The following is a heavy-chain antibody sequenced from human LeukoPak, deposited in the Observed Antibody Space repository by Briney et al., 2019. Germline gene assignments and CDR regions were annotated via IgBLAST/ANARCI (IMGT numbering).Heavy chain of an antibody. J-gene: IGHJ4*02. D-gene: IGHD6-19*01. CDR1: GGSISSGSYY. CDR2: IYTSGST. V-gene: IGHV4-61*02. CDR3: AREGGKIAVAGYYFDY. Sequence: SQTLSLTCTVSGGSISSGSYYWSWIRQPAGKGLEWIGRIYTSGSTNYNPSLKSRVTISVDTSKNQFSLKLGSVTAADTAVYYCAREGGKIAVAGYYFDYWGQGTLVTVSS.